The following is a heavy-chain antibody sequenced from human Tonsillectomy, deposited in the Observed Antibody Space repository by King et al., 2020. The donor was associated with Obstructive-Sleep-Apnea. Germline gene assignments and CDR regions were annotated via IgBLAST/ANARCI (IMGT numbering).Heavy chain of an antibody. D-gene: IGHD6-13*01. CDR1: GYSFTSYG. CDR3: ARLPGSPAAGTYYFDY. CDR2: IYPGDSYT. V-gene: IGHV5-51*01. J-gene: IGHJ4*02. Sequence: QLVQSGAEVKKPGESLKISCKGSGYSFTSYGIGWVRQMPGKGLEWMGIIYPGDSYTRYSPSFQGQVTISADKSISTAYLQWSSLKASDTAMYYCARLPGSPAAGTYYFDYWGQGTLVTVSS.